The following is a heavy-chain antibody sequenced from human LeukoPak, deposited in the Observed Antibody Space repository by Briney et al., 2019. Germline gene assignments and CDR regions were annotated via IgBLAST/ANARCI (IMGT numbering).Heavy chain of an antibody. Sequence: PGGSLRLSCAASGFTFSSYSMNWVRQAPGKGLEWVSAISGSGGSTYYADSVKGRFTISRDNSKNTLYLQMNSLRAEDTAVYYCAKDLRSGYYIRYWGQGTLVTVSS. D-gene: IGHD3-22*01. CDR2: ISGSGGST. V-gene: IGHV3-23*01. CDR1: GFTFSSYS. CDR3: AKDLRSGYYIRY. J-gene: IGHJ4*02.